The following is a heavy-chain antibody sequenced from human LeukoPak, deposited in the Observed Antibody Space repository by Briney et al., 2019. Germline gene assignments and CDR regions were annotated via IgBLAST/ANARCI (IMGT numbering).Heavy chain of an antibody. CDR1: GFTFSSYA. D-gene: IGHD6-13*01. CDR2: ISYDGSNK. J-gene: IGHJ4*02. Sequence: GRSLRLSCAASGFTFSSYAMHWVRQAPGKGLEWVAVISYDGSNKYYADSVKGRFTISRDNSKNTLYLQMNSLRAEDTAVYYCARSSLAAHDYWGQGALVTVSS. CDR3: ARSSLAAHDY. V-gene: IGHV3-30*04.